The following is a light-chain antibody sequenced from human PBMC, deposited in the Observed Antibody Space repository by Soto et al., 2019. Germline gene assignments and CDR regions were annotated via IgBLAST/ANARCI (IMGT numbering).Light chain of an antibody. CDR2: EVS. J-gene: IGLJ1*01. Sequence: QSDLTQPASVSGSPGQSITISCTGTSSDFGGYDYVSWYQLHPGKAPKLMVFEVSNRPSGVSYRFSGSKSGNTASLTISGLQAEDEADYFCSSYSISTAYLFGTGTKVTVL. CDR1: SSDFGGYDY. CDR3: SSYSISTAYL. V-gene: IGLV2-14*01.